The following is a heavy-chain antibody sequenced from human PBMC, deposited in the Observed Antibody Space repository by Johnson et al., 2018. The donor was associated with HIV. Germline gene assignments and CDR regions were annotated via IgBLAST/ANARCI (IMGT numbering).Heavy chain of an antibody. J-gene: IGHJ3*02. V-gene: IGHV3-7*01. CDR2: IRQEGSEK. D-gene: IGHD3-22*01. CDR3: AKDRAEVVVVHDALDM. Sequence: MQLVESGGGLVQPGRSLRLSCTVSGITFGDYAMSWFRQAPGKGLEWVASIRQEGSEKYYGDSVKGRFSISRDNSKKKLYLQMNSLRPEDTAVYYCAKDRAEVVVVHDALDMWGQGTMVTVSS. CDR1: GITFGDYA.